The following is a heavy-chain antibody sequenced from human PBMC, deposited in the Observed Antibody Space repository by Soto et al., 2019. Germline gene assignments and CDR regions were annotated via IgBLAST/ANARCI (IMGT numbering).Heavy chain of an antibody. CDR2: INAGNGNT. J-gene: IGHJ5*02. V-gene: IGHV1-3*01. CDR3: AREVVPAAMPSYWFDP. Sequence: SVKVSCKASGYTFTSYAMHWLRQAPGQRLEWMGWINAGNGNTKYSQKFQGRVTITRDTSASTAYMELSSLRSEDTAVYYCAREVVPAAMPSYWFDPWGQGTLVTVSS. D-gene: IGHD2-2*01. CDR1: GYTFTSYA.